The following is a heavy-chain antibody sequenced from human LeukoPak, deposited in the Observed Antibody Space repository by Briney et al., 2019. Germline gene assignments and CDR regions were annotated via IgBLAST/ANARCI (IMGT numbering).Heavy chain of an antibody. J-gene: IGHJ4*02. Sequence: ASVKVSCKASGYTFTSYGISWVRHAHGQGLEWMGWISAYNGNTNYAQKLQGRVTMTTDTSTSTAYMELRSLRSDDTAVYYCAGGYSSSWPLDYWGQGTLVTVSS. CDR3: AGGYSSSWPLDY. D-gene: IGHD6-13*01. CDR1: GYTFTSYG. V-gene: IGHV1-18*01. CDR2: ISAYNGNT.